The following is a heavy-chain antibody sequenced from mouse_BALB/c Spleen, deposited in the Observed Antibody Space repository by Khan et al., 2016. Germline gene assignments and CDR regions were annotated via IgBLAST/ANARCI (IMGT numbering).Heavy chain of an antibody. CDR1: GYTFSTYW. CDR2: ILPGSGST. Sequence: QVQLKQSGAELMKPGASVKISCKASGYTFSTYWIEWVKQRPGHGLEWIGEILPGSGSTHYTEKFKGKATFTEDTSSNTAYMQLSSLTSEDSAVYYCTSSIEEHFDDGGQGTTLTVSA. J-gene: IGHJ2*01. V-gene: IGHV1-9*01. CDR3: TSSIEEHFDD.